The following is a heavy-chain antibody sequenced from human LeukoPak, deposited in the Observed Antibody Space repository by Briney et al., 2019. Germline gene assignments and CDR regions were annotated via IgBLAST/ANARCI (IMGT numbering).Heavy chain of an antibody. CDR3: ARVGPLFGVAFDY. J-gene: IGHJ4*02. D-gene: IGHD3-3*01. V-gene: IGHV4-39*07. CDR1: GGSISSSSYY. CDR2: IYYSGST. Sequence: XETLSLTCTVSGGSISSSSYYWGWLRQPPGKGLEWIGSIYYSGSTYYNPSLKSQVTISVDTSKNQFSLKLSSVTAADTAVYYCARVGPLFGVAFDYWGQGTLVTVSS.